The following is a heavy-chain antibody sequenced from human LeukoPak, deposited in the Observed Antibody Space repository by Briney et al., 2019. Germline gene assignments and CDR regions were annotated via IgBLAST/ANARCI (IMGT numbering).Heavy chain of an antibody. V-gene: IGHV1-69*04. CDR1: GGTFSSYA. D-gene: IGHD5-24*01. Sequence: SVKVSCKASGGTFSSYAISWVRQAPGQGLEWMGRIIPILGIANYAQKFQGRVTITADKSTSTAYMELSSLRSEGTAVYYCAGEIPGDGYNCYWGQGTLVTVSS. CDR3: AGEIPGDGYNCY. J-gene: IGHJ4*02. CDR2: IIPILGIA.